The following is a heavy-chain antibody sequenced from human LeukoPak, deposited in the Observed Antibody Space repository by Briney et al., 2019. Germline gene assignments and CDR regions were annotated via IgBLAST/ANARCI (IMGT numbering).Heavy chain of an antibody. V-gene: IGHV3-64D*09. CDR2: ISNSGGST. D-gene: IGHD1-1*01. Sequence: GRSLRLSCSASGFTFSGYAMLWVRQAPGKGLESVSAISNSGGSTYYADSVKGRFTISRDNSDNTLYLQMSSLRPEDTAVYYCAMNWNCDYWGHGTLVTVSS. CDR1: GFTFSGYA. CDR3: AMNWNCDY. J-gene: IGHJ4*01.